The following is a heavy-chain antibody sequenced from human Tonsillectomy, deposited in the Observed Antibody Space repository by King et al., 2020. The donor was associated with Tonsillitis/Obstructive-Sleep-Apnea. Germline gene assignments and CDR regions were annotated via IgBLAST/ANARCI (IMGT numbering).Heavy chain of an antibody. J-gene: IGHJ4*02. Sequence: VQLPQWGAGLLKPSETLSLTCAVYGGSFSAYYWSWLRQPPGKGLEWIGEINHSGSTKYNPSLKSRVIISLDTSKNQFSLKPSSVTAADTAVYYCARGDLLTGYYASTDFDYWGQGTLVTVSS. CDR1: GGSFSAYY. CDR2: INHSGST. V-gene: IGHV4-34*01. CDR3: ARGDLLTGYYASTDFDY. D-gene: IGHD3-9*01.